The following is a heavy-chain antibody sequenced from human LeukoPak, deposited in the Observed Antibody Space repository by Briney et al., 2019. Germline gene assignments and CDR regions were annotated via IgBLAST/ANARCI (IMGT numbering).Heavy chain of an antibody. Sequence: GGSLRLSCAASGFTFSSYRMNWVRQAPGKRLEWVSYISSSSNTIYYADSVKGRFTISRDNAKNSLYLQMNSLRAEDTAVYYCARDPGDGYNSSWGQGTLVTVSS. V-gene: IGHV3-48*04. D-gene: IGHD5-24*01. CDR3: ARDPGDGYNSS. CDR1: GFTFSSYR. J-gene: IGHJ4*02. CDR2: ISSSSNTI.